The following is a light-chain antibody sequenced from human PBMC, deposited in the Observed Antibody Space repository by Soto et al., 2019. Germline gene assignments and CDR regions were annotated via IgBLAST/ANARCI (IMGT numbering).Light chain of an antibody. CDR2: KAS. J-gene: IGKJ1*01. CDR1: QTISSW. V-gene: IGKV1-5*03. CDR3: QHYNSYSEA. Sequence: DIQMTQSPSTLSGSVGDRVTITCRASQTISSWLAWYQQKPGKAPKLLIYKASTLKSGVPSRFSGSGSATELTLTISSLQPDDFATYYCQHYNSYSEAFGQGTKVDIK.